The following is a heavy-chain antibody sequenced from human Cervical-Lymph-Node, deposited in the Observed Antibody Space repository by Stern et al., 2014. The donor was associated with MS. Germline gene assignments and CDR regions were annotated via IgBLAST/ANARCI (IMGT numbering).Heavy chain of an antibody. V-gene: IGHV4-38-2*02. CDR2: IYHSGST. CDR1: GYSISSGYY. D-gene: IGHD3-22*01. Sequence: QVQLQESGPGLVKPSETLSLTCTVSGYSISSGYYWGWIRQPPGKGLEWIGRIYHSGSTSYHPSLKSRFPKSVDPSKTQFPRKRSSVTAADTAVYYCARAYDSSGYSGFDPWGQGTLVTVSS. J-gene: IGHJ5*02. CDR3: ARAYDSSGYSGFDP.